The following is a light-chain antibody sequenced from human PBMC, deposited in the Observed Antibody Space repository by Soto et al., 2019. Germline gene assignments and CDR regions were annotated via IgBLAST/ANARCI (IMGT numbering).Light chain of an antibody. CDR1: QSISSW. CDR3: QQYNSYWT. V-gene: IGKV1-5*03. CDR2: KAS. J-gene: IGKJ1*01. Sequence: DIQMTQSPSTLSASVGDRVTITCRASQSISSWLAWYQQKPGKAPKLLIYKASSFESGVPSRFSGSGSGTEFTLPISSLQPDDFATYYCQQYNSYWTFGQGTKVDIK.